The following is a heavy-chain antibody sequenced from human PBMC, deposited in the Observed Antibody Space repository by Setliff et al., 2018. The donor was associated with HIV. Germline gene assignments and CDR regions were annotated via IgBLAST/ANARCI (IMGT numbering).Heavy chain of an antibody. V-gene: IGHV4-31*03. J-gene: IGHJ3*02. CDR1: GGSISSGGYY. CDR3: ARQPGRPNAFDI. CDR2: IYYSGST. Sequence: KPSETLSLTCTVSGGSISSGGYYWSWIRQHPGKGLEWIGYIYYSGSTYYNPSLKSRVTISVDTSKNQFSLKLSSVTAADTAVYYCARQPGRPNAFDIWGQGTMVTVSS. D-gene: IGHD2-2*01.